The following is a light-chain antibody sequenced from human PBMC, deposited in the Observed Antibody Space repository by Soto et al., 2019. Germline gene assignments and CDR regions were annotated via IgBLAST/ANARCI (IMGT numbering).Light chain of an antibody. V-gene: IGLV1-47*01. CDR3: AAWDDSLSGRVV. CDR2: RYN. Sequence: QSVLTQPPSASGTPGQRVTISCSGSSSNIGSNYVYWYQQLPGTAPKLLIYRYNQRPSGVPDRFSGSKSGTSASLAISGLRSEDEADYYCAAWDDSLSGRVVFGGGTQLTVL. CDR1: SSNIGSNY. J-gene: IGLJ2*01.